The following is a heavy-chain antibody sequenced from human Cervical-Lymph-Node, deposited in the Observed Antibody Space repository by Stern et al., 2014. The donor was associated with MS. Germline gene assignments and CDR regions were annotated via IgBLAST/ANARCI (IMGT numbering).Heavy chain of an antibody. V-gene: IGHV1-18*01. J-gene: IGHJ3*02. CDR3: ARGLLGSENAFDI. D-gene: IGHD2-15*01. CDR1: GYTFTSYC. Sequence: VQLVQSGAEGKKPGASVKVSCKASGYTFTSYCISWVRQAPGQGLEWMGWVSAYNGTTNDAQKLQVRVTMTTDTSTSTAYMELRSLRSDDTAVYYCARGLLGSENAFDIWGQGTMVTVSS. CDR2: VSAYNGTT.